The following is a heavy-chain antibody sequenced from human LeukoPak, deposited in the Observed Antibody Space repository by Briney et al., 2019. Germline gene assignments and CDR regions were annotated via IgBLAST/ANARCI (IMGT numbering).Heavy chain of an antibody. V-gene: IGHV3-48*02. J-gene: IGHJ3*02. CDR1: GFTFSSYS. Sequence: GGSLRLSCAASGFTFSSYSMNWVRQAPGKGLEWISYISGSGSVSYYEDSVKGRFTISRDNAKNSLYLQMNSLRNEDTALYYCARDGGFGFLAAFDIWGQGTMVTVSS. CDR3: ARDGGFGFLAAFDI. D-gene: IGHD3-10*01. CDR2: ISGSGSVS.